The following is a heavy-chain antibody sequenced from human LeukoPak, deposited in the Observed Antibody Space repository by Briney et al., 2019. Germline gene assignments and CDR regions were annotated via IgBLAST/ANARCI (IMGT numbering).Heavy chain of an antibody. V-gene: IGHV3-7*01. CDR1: GFTFSSYW. CDR2: INHNGNVN. CDR3: ARATLQYSSSSHSRY. J-gene: IGHJ4*02. Sequence: GGSLRLSCAASGFTFSSYWMNWARQAPGKGLEWVASINHNGNVNYYVDSVKGRFTISRDNAKNSLYLQMNSLRAEDTAVYYCARATLQYSSSSHSRYWGQGTLVTVSS. D-gene: IGHD6-6*01.